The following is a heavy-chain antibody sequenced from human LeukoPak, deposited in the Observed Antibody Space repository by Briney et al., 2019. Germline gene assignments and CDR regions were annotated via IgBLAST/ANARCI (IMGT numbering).Heavy chain of an antibody. CDR3: ARDSGMIVHY. CDR2: IYYSGST. Sequence: SETLSLTCTVSGGSISSGGYYWRWIRQHPGKGLEWIGYIYYSGSTYYNPSLKSRVTISVDTSKNQFSLKLSSVTAADTAVYYCARDSGMIVHYWGQGTLVTVSS. CDR1: GGSISSGGYY. J-gene: IGHJ4*02. D-gene: IGHD3-22*01. V-gene: IGHV4-31*03.